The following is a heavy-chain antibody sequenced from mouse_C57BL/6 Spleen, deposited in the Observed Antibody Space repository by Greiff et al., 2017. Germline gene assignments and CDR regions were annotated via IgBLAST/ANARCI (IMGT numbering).Heavy chain of an antibody. J-gene: IGHJ2*01. Sequence: QVQLKESGAELVKPGASVKISCKASGYAFSSYWMNWVKQRPGKGLEWIGQIYPGDGDTNYNGKFKGKATLTADKSSSTAYMQLSSLTSGDSAVYFCARGPLTPFDYWGQGTTLTVSS. V-gene: IGHV1-80*01. CDR3: ARGPLTPFDY. CDR2: IYPGDGDT. CDR1: GYAFSSYW.